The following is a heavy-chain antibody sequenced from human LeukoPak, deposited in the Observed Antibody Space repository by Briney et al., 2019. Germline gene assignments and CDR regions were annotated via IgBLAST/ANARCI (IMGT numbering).Heavy chain of an antibody. V-gene: IGHV4-59*08. D-gene: IGHD3-10*01. CDR1: GGSISSYY. CDR3: ARRVGVLLWFGELSEGYFDY. CDR2: IYYSGST. J-gene: IGHJ4*02. Sequence: SETLSLTCTVSGGSISSYYWSWIRQPPGKGLEWIGYIYYSGSTNYNPSLKSRVTISVDTPKNQFSLKLSSVTAADTAVYYCARRVGVLLWFGELSEGYFDYWGQGTLVTVSS.